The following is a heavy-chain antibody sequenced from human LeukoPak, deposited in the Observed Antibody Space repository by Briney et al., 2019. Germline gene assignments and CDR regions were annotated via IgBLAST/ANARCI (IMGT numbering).Heavy chain of an antibody. CDR3: ARQTLFWRGFSADERGSILGPGAYFDN. Sequence: SETLSLTCVASGESFSGYYWSWIRQPPGRGLEWIGEINDSGSTNYNPSLMGGLTIWVDTSKNQFSLTLISLTAADTAVYFCARQTLFWRGFSADERGSILGPGAYFDNWGRGTLVTVSS. CDR2: INDSGST. CDR1: GESFSGYY. V-gene: IGHV4-34*01. J-gene: IGHJ4*02. D-gene: IGHD3-3*01.